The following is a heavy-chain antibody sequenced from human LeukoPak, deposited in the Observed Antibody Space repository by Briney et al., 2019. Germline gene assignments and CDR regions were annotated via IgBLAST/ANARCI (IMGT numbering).Heavy chain of an antibody. J-gene: IGHJ4*02. CDR3: ARARQSGSYAGFAH. CDR1: GYSFTNYW. Sequence: GESLKISCQGSGYSFTNYWIAWVRQMPGKGLEWMGITYPGDSDTRVSPSFRGRVTMSADKSVSTAYLQLNNLKASDTAMYYCARARQSGSYAGFAHWGPGTLVTVSS. CDR2: TYPGDSDT. D-gene: IGHD3-16*01. V-gene: IGHV5-51*01.